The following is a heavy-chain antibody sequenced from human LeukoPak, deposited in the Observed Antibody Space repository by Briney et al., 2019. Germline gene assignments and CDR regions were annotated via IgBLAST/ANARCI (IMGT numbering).Heavy chain of an antibody. CDR2: IGWNSGGR. Sequence: PGRSLRLSCAASGFTFDDYAMHWVRQAPGKGLEWVSGIGWNSGGRVYADSVKGRFTISRDNAKKSLYLQMNSLGAEDTALYYCVKVTAAGFVDHWGQGTLVTVSS. D-gene: IGHD6-13*01. CDR1: GFTFDDYA. J-gene: IGHJ4*02. CDR3: VKVTAAGFVDH. V-gene: IGHV3-9*01.